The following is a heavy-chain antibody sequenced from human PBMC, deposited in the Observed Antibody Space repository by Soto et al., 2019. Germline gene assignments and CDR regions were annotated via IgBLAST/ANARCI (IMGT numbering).Heavy chain of an antibody. CDR2: IKQDGSEK. V-gene: IGHV3-7*01. CDR3: ARDDTGPLYYFDY. Sequence: GSLRLSCAASGFTFSSYWMSWVRQAPGKGLEWVANIKQDGSEKYYVDSVKGRFTISRDNAKNSLYLQMNSLRAEDTAVYYCARDDTGPLYYFDYWGQGALVTGSS. D-gene: IGHD2-8*02. CDR1: GFTFSSYW. J-gene: IGHJ4*02.